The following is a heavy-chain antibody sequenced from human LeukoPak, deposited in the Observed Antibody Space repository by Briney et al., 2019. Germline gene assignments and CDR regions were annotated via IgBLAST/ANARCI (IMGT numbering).Heavy chain of an antibody. CDR2: IKQDGSEK. V-gene: IGHV3-7*03. Sequence: GGSLRLSCAASGFTFSSYWMSWVRQAPGKGLEWVANIKQDGSEKYYVDFVKGRFTISRDNAKNSLYLQMNSLRAEDTAVYYCARELRNNWFDPWGQGTLVTVSS. CDR3: ARELRNNWFDP. CDR1: GFTFSSYW. J-gene: IGHJ5*02.